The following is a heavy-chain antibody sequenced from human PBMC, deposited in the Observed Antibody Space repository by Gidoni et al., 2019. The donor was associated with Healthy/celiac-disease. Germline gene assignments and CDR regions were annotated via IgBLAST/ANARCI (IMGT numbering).Heavy chain of an antibody. CDR2: MNPNSGNT. CDR1: AYTFTSYD. CDR3: ARGLGEIVQIWLSDY. J-gene: IGHJ4*02. Sequence: QVQLVQSGAAVKKPVSSVKVSCKAYAYTFTSYDINWVRPVTGQGLEWMGWMNPNSGNTGYAQKFQGRVTMTRNTSISTAYMGLSSLRSEDTAVYYCARGLGEIVQIWLSDYWGQGTLVTVSS. V-gene: IGHV1-8*01. D-gene: IGHD3-16*01.